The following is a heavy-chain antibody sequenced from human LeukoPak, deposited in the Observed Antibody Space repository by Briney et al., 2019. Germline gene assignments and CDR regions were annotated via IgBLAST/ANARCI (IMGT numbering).Heavy chain of an antibody. Sequence: SETLSLTRTVSGVSISSASYYWSWIRQPAGKGLEWIGRIYISGSTNYKSSLESRVTISLDTSKNQFSLKLSSVTAADTAVYYCAREREGPYGYLDYWGQGTLVIVSS. CDR2: IYISGST. CDR3: AREREGPYGYLDY. CDR1: GVSISSASYY. D-gene: IGHD4-17*01. J-gene: IGHJ4*02. V-gene: IGHV4-61*02.